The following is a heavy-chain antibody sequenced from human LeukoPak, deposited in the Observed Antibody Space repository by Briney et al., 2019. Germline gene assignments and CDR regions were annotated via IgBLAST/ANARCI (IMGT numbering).Heavy chain of an antibody. D-gene: IGHD6-13*01. CDR1: GFTFSSYA. CDR3: AKDRYSSSCYEWDC. Sequence: PGGSLRLSCAASGFTFSSYAMSWVRQAPGKGLEWVSAISGSGGSTYYADSVKGRFTISRDNSKNTLYLQMNSPRAEDTAVYYCAKDRYSSSCYEWDCWGPGNLGTVSS. CDR2: ISGSGGST. V-gene: IGHV3-23*01. J-gene: IGHJ1*01.